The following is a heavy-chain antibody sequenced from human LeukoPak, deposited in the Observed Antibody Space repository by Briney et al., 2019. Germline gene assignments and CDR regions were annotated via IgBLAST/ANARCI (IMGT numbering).Heavy chain of an antibody. CDR2: IRYDGSNK. CDR3: AKVDLQTITMIRGVIDY. J-gene: IGHJ4*02. D-gene: IGHD3-10*01. CDR1: GFTFSS. Sequence: PGGSLRLSCAASGFTFSSKGLEWVAFIRYDGSNKYYAVSVKGRFTISRDNSKNTLYVQMNSLRAEDTAVYYCAKVDLQTITMIRGVIDYWGQGTLVTVSS. V-gene: IGHV3-30*02.